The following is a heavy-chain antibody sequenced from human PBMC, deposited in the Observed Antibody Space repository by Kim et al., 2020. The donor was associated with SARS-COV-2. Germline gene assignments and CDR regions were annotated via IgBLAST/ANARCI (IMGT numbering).Heavy chain of an antibody. Sequence: TLSLTCTVSGGSISSGAYYWSWIRQHPGKGLEWLGYINYSGSSYYNPSLKSRVAISIDTSKNQFSLKLNFVTAADTALYYCARRNQWLVQARSDFDVWGIRTMVPVSS. CDR2: INYSGSS. J-gene: IGHJ3*01. D-gene: IGHD6-19*01. CDR3: ARRNQWLVQARSDFDV. V-gene: IGHV4-31*03. CDR1: GGSISSGAYY.